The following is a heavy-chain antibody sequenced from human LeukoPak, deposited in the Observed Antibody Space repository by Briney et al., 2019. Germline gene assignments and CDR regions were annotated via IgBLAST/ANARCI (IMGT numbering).Heavy chain of an antibody. D-gene: IGHD3-10*01. Sequence: SGGSLRLSCAASGFIFSSCWMSWVRQSPGKGLEWVANIKPDGSEKYYVDSVKGRFTISRDNAKNSLYLEMNSLRVGDTGVYYCARERMYSGSGSTYPYYDYWGKGTLVTVSS. CDR1: GFIFSSCW. CDR2: IKPDGSEK. V-gene: IGHV3-7*01. CDR3: ARERMYSGSGSTYPYYDY. J-gene: IGHJ4*02.